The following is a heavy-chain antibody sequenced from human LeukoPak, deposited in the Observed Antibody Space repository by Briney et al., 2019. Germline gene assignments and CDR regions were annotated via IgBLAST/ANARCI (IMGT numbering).Heavy chain of an antibody. CDR2: INPNSGGT. CDR1: GYTFTGYY. J-gene: IGHJ6*03. D-gene: IGHD3-3*01. Sequence: GASVKVSCKASGYTFTGYYMHWVRQAPGQGLEWMGWINPNSGGTNYAQKFQGRVTMTRDTSISTAYMELSRLRSDDTAVYYCSRDQNEYDFWSDYYAYYYYYYMDVWGKGTTVTVSS. CDR3: SRDQNEYDFWSDYYAYYYYYYMDV. V-gene: IGHV1-2*02.